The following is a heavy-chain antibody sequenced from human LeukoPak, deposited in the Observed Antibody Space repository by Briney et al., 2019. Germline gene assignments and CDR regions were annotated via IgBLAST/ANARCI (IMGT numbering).Heavy chain of an antibody. CDR1: GFTFSTYA. Sequence: GGSLRLSCAASGFTFSTYAMSWVRQAPGKGLEWVSGISGRGGRTNYADSVKGRFTISRDNSKNTLYLEMNSLRGEDTAVYYCAKGQDGYGGNADYWGQGTLVTVSS. CDR2: ISGRGGRT. CDR3: AKGQDGYGGNADY. J-gene: IGHJ4*02. D-gene: IGHD4-23*01. V-gene: IGHV3-23*01.